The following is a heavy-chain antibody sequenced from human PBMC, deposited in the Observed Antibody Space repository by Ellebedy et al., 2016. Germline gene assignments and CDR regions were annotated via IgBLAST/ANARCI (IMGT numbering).Heavy chain of an antibody. CDR1: GFTFNVAG. CDR2: FVFSGTAA. D-gene: IGHD3-3*01. V-gene: IGHV3-21*01. J-gene: IGHJ4*02. Sequence: GESLKISCAASGFTFNVAGMTWVRQAPGKGLERVATFVFSGTAAYYSDSVKGRFIISSDNVKNSVFLQMNSLRVEDTAVYYCARDGSEWSRDVWGQGTLVTVSS. CDR3: ARDGSEWSRDV.